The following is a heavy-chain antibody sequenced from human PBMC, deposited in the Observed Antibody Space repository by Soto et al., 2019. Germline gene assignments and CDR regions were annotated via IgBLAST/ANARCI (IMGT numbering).Heavy chain of an antibody. CDR2: ISSSSSYI. Sequence: PXGSLIVSCASSGFTFSSYSMNLVLQAPGKGLEWVSSISSSSSYIYYADSVKGRFTISRDNAKNSLYLQMNSLRAEDTAVYYCARLTGGNPYYYYGMDVWGQGTTVTVPS. J-gene: IGHJ6*02. CDR3: ARLTGGNPYYYYGMDV. D-gene: IGHD2-8*02. CDR1: GFTFSSYS. V-gene: IGHV3-21*01.